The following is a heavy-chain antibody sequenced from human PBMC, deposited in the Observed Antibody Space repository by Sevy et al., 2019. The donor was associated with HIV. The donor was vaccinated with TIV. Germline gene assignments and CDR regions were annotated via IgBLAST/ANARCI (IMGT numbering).Heavy chain of an antibody. CDR2: IKSKTDGGTT. D-gene: IGHD3-10*01. Sequence: GGSLRLSCVASGFTFSNAWMSWVRQAPGKGLEWVGRIKSKTDGGTTDYAAPVKGRFTISREDSKNTLYLQMNSRKTEDTAIYYCTTDSEKRGLSALLDYWGQGTLVTVSS. J-gene: IGHJ4*02. CDR1: GFTFSNAW. CDR3: TTDSEKRGLSALLDY. V-gene: IGHV3-15*01.